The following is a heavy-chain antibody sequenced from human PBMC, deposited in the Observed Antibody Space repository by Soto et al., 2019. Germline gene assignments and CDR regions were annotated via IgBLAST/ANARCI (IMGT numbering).Heavy chain of an antibody. V-gene: IGHV4-59*01. J-gene: IGHJ5*02. D-gene: IGHD7-27*01. CDR2: IYYSGST. CDR1: GGSISSYY. Sequence: SETLSLTCTVSGGSISSYYWSWIRQPPGKGLEWIGYIYYSGSTNYNPSLKSRVTISVDTSKNQFSLKLSSVTAADTAVYYCARLTGDRWPARWFDPWGQGTLVTVSS. CDR3: ARLTGDRWPARWFDP.